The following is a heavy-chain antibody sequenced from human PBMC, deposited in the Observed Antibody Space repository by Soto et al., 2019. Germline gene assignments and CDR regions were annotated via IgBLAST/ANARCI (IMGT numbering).Heavy chain of an antibody. Sequence: PGESLKISCKGSGYSFNSYWISWVRQMPGKGLEWMGRIDPSDSYTNYSPSFQGHVTISADKSISTAYLQWSSLKASDTAMYYCASTPRAYYYGMDVWGQGTTVTVSS. CDR1: GYSFNSYW. V-gene: IGHV5-10-1*01. J-gene: IGHJ6*02. CDR3: ASTPRAYYYGMDV. CDR2: IDPSDSYT.